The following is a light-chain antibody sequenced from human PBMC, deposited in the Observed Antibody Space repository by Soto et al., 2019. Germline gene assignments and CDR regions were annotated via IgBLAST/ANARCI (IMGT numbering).Light chain of an antibody. Sequence: EIVLTQSPATLSLSPGERATLSCRASQSVSSYLAWYQQKPGQAPRLLIYDASNRATGIPARFSGSGSGTDFTLTISGLEPEDFATYYCQQSYSTRLTFGGGTKVDIK. J-gene: IGKJ4*01. CDR3: QQSYSTRLT. V-gene: IGKV3-11*01. CDR1: QSVSSY. CDR2: DAS.